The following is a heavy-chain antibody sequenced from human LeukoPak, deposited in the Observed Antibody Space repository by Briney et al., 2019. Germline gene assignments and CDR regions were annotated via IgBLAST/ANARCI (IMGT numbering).Heavy chain of an antibody. CDR2: ILHTGST. Sequence: SETLPLTCAVSGGSISSNSWWSWVRQPPGQGLEWIGEILHTGSTNYNPSLKSRVTISVDRSKNQFSLKLTYVTAADTAVYYCARVWKQTLDYYYYGMDVWGQGTTVTVSS. CDR3: ARVWKQTLDYYYYGMDV. J-gene: IGHJ6*02. V-gene: IGHV4-4*02. CDR1: GGSISSNSW. D-gene: IGHD3-3*01.